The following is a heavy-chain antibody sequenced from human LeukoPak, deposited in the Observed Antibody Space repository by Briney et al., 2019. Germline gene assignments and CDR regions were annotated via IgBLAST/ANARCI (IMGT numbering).Heavy chain of an antibody. J-gene: IGHJ5*02. Sequence: ASVKVSCKASGYTFTSYDINWVRQATGQGLEWMGWMNPNSGNTGYAQKFQGRVTMTRNTSISTAYMELSSLRSEDTAVYYCARGRSIFGVVIPPGWFDPWGQGTLVTVSS. CDR1: GYTFTSYD. CDR3: ARGRSIFGVVIPPGWFDP. CDR2: MNPNSGNT. D-gene: IGHD3-3*01. V-gene: IGHV1-8*01.